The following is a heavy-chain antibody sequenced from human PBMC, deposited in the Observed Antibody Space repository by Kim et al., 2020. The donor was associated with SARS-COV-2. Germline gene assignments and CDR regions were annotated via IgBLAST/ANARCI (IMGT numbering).Heavy chain of an antibody. Sequence: GGSLRLSCAASGFTFSSYGMHWVRQAPGKGLEWVAVISYDGSNKYYADSVKGRFTISRDNSKNTLYLQMNSLRAEDTAVYYCAKVSPRNGITMVRGVPPDYWAQGTLVTVSS. V-gene: IGHV3-30*18. CDR1: GFTFSSYG. J-gene: IGHJ4*02. CDR3: AKVSPRNGITMVRGVPPDY. D-gene: IGHD3-10*01. CDR2: ISYDGSNK.